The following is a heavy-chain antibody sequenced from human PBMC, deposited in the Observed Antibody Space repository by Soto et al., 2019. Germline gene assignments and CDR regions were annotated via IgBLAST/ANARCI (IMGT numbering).Heavy chain of an antibody. Sequence: GGSLRLSCAASGSTVSSYAMRCVRQVPRKGLEWVSAISGSGGSTYYADSVKGRFTLSRDNSKNTLYLQMNSLRAEDTAVYFCAKDGEYSYGYDYYGMDVWGQGTTVTVSS. CDR2: ISGSGGST. CDR3: AKDGEYSYGYDYYGMDV. V-gene: IGHV3-23*01. CDR1: GSTVSSYA. D-gene: IGHD5-18*01. J-gene: IGHJ6*02.